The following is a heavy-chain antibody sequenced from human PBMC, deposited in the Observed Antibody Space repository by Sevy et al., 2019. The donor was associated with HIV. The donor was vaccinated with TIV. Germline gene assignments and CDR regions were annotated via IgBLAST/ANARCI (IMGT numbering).Heavy chain of an antibody. CDR2: ISSDGSIK. CDR3: AKGGSGYEYLDY. CDR1: GFTFSSFG. Sequence: GGSLRLSCAASGFTFSSFGMHWVRQAPGKGLEWISIISSDGSIKSYADSVKGRFTISRDNSKNTLYLQMNSRRAEDTAVYYCAKGGSGYEYLDYWGQGTLVTVSS. J-gene: IGHJ4*02. V-gene: IGHV3-30*18. D-gene: IGHD5-12*01.